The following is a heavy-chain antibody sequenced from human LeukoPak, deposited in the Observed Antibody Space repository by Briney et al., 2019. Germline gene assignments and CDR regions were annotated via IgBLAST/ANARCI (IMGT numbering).Heavy chain of an antibody. CDR1: EFTFNRYW. CDR2: IKHDGSEA. J-gene: IGHJ4*02. Sequence: GGPLRLSCAASEFTFNRYWMSWVRQAPGKGLEWVANIKHDGSEAHYVDSVKGRFTISRDNAKNSLSLQMNSLNVDDTGAYFCTRDALFGSGRTHLDFWSQGTLVSVSS. V-gene: IGHV3-7*04. CDR3: TRDALFGSGRTHLDF. D-gene: IGHD3-10*01.